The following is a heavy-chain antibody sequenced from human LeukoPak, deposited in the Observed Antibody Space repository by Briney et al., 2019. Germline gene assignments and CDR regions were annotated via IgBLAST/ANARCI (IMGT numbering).Heavy chain of an antibody. D-gene: IGHD3-22*01. CDR3: ARSGYYDSSGPHWYFDL. Sequence: PGGSLRLSCAASGFTVSSNYMSWVRQAPGKGLEWVSVIYSGGSTYYADSVKGRFTISRDNSKNTLYLQMNSLRAEDTAVYYCARSGYYDSSGPHWYFDLWGRGTLVTVSS. CDR2: IYSGGST. CDR1: GFTVSSNY. V-gene: IGHV3-53*01. J-gene: IGHJ2*01.